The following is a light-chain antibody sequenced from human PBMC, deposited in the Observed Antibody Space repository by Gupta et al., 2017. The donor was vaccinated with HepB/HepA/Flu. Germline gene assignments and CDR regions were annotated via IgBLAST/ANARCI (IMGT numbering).Light chain of an antibody. CDR2: DVY. CDR3: SSYTTTSAVEV. J-gene: IGLJ2*01. CDR1: TSDVGGYNH. Sequence: QSALIQPAPVSGSPGPSITISSPGPTSDVGGYNHVCWYQQYSGKAPKLIIYDVYYRPSGISNRFSGSKSGNTASLTISGLQSEDEANYYCSSYTTTSAVEVFGGGTKLTVL. V-gene: IGLV2-14*01.